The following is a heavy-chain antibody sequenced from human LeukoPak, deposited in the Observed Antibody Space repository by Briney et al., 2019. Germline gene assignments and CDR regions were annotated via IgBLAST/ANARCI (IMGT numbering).Heavy chain of an antibody. CDR3: AVSVVVAASEIPGDY. CDR2: IIPIFGTA. Sequence: EASVKVSCKASGYTFTSYYMHWVRQAPGQGLEWMGGIIPIFGTANYAQKFQGRVTITADESTSTAYMELSSLRSEDTAVYYCAVSVVVAASEIPGDYWGQGTLVTVSS. CDR1: GYTFTSYY. V-gene: IGHV1-69*13. J-gene: IGHJ4*02. D-gene: IGHD2-15*01.